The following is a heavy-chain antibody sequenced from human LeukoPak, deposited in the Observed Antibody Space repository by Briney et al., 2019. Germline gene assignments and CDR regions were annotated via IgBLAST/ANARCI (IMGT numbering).Heavy chain of an antibody. CDR3: VKAKLGYCSGGSCYGWSTFDY. V-gene: IGHV3-9*01. J-gene: IGHJ4*02. CDR2: ISCSSSSI. Sequence: GRSLRLSCAASGFTFDDYDMHWVRQAPGKGLEWVSGISCSSSSIGYADSVKGRFTISRDSAKNSLYLQMNGLRAEDSAFYYCVKAKLGYCSGGSCYGWSTFDYWGQGTLVTVSS. CDR1: GFTFDDYD. D-gene: IGHD2-15*01.